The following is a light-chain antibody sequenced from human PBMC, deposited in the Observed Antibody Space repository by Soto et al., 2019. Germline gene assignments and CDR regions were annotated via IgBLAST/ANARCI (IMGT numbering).Light chain of an antibody. Sequence: TQSPLSLPVSLGQAASISCRSSQGLVYMDGNTYLAWYQQKPGQPPRLLISGASRRATGIPDRFIGSGSGTDFTLTVTRLEPEDFAVYYCQHYGTSPPATFGQGTRLEIK. V-gene: IGKV3-20*01. CDR2: GAS. CDR1: QGLVYMDGNTY. CDR3: QHYGTSPPAT. J-gene: IGKJ5*01.